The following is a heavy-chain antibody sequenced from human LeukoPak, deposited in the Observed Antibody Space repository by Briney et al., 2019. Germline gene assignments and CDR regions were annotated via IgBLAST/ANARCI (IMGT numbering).Heavy chain of an antibody. CDR1: GYTFTGYY. D-gene: IGHD3-22*01. J-gene: IGHJ4*02. V-gene: IGHV1-2*02. CDR2: INPNSGGT. CDR3: AIAAYYYDSSGPKDY. Sequence: ASVKVSCKASGYTFTGYYMHWVRQAPGQGLEWMGWINPNSGGTNYAQKFQGRVTMTRNTSISTAYMELSRLRSDDTAVYYCAIAAYYYDSSGPKDYWGQGTLVTVSS.